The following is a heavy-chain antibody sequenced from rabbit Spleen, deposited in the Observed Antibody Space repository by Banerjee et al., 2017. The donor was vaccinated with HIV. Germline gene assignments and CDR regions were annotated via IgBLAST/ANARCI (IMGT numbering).Heavy chain of an antibody. CDR3: AGDLASVVGWNFGL. J-gene: IGHJ4*01. D-gene: IGHD3-1*01. CDR1: GFDFSDYG. CDR2: INAYTGKP. Sequence: QEQLVESGGGLVQPGGSLKLSCKGSGFDFSDYGVSRVRQAPGKGLQWIACINAYTGKPVYATWAKGRFTISRTSSTSVTLQMTSLTAADTATYFCAGDLASVVGWNFGLWGPGTLVTVS. V-gene: IGHV1S45*01.